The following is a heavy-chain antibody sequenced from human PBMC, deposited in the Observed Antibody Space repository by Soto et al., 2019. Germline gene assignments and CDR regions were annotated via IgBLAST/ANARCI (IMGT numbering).Heavy chain of an antibody. V-gene: IGHV3-23*01. Sequence: EVQLLESGGGLVQPGGSLRLSCAASGFTFSSYAMSWVRQAPGKGLEWVSAISDSGGSTYYADSVKGRFTISRDNSKYTLYLKINSLRAEETAVYYWAKAGGGPPNTRDSNYFLYYYYGMDVWGRGTTVTVSS. CDR1: GFTFSSYA. J-gene: IGHJ6*02. CDR3: AKAGGGPPNTRDSNYFLYYYYGMDV. D-gene: IGHD4-4*01. CDR2: ISDSGGST.